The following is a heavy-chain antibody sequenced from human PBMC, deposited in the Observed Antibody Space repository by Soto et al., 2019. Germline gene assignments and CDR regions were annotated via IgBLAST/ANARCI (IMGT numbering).Heavy chain of an antibody. CDR2: ISYSGST. CDR3: ARGTSWQLPFDY. CDR1: SDSISSYY. J-gene: IGHJ4*02. D-gene: IGHD6-13*01. Sequence: SETLSLTCTVASDSISSYYWSWIRQPPGKRLEWIGYISYSGSTDYNPSLKSRVTISGDTSKNQFSLKVSSVTAADTAGYYCARGTSWQLPFDYWGPG. V-gene: IGHV4-59*01.